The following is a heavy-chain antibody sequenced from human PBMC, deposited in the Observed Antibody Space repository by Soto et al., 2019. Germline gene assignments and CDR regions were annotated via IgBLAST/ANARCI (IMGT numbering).Heavy chain of an antibody. CDR2: INHSGST. V-gene: IGHV4-34*01. CDR1: GGSFSGYY. CDR3: ARHRAARPIEY. J-gene: IGHJ4*02. Sequence: SETLSLTCAVYGGSFSGYYWSWIRQPPGKGLEWIGEINHSGSTNYNPSLKSRVTISVDTSKNQFSLKLSSVTAADTAVYYCARHRAARPIEYWGQGTLVTVS. D-gene: IGHD6-6*01.